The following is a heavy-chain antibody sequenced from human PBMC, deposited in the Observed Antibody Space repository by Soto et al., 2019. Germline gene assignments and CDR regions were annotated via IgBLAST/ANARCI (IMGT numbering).Heavy chain of an antibody. V-gene: IGHV2-70*01. D-gene: IGHD3-9*01. CDR3: ARIRVSRYLEGAFDI. CDR1: GFSLITTGMC. CDR2: IDWDGDR. Sequence: ESGPTLVNPTQTLTLTCTFSGFSLITTGMCVSWIRQPPGKALEWLAVIDWDGDRYYSTSLKTRLTISEDTSKNQVVLTMANMDPVDTATYYCARIRVSRYLEGAFDIWGQGTMVTVSS. J-gene: IGHJ3*02.